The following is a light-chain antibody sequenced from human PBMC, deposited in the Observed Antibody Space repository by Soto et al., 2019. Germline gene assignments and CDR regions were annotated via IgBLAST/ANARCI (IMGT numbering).Light chain of an antibody. CDR2: DAS. CDR1: QSISSW. V-gene: IGKV1-5*01. CDR3: QQYNSYWT. J-gene: IGKJ1*01. Sequence: DIQMTQSPSTLSASVGDRVTITCRARQSISSWLAWYQQKPGKAPKLLIYDASSLESGVPSMFSGSGSGTEFTLNISSLQPDDFETYYCQQYNSYWTFGQGTQVEIK.